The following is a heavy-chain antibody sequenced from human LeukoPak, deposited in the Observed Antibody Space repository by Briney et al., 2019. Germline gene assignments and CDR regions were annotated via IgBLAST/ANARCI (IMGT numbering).Heavy chain of an antibody. CDR3: ARDVDGYSGFDY. CDR2: IYSGGYT. CDR1: GFTVSSNY. Sequence: PGRSLRLSCAASGFTVSSNYMSWVRQAPGKGLEWVSAIYSGGYTYYADSVKGRFTISSDNSKNTLYLQMNSLRAEDSAVYYCARDVDGYSGFDYWGQGTLVTVSS. V-gene: IGHV3-53*01. J-gene: IGHJ4*02. D-gene: IGHD5-12*01.